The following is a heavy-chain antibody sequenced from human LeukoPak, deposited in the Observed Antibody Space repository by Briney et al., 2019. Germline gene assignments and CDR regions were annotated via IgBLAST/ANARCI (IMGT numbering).Heavy chain of an antibody. CDR2: ISGSGGST. Sequence: GGSLRLSCAASGFTFSSYAMSWVRQAPGKGLEWVSAISGSGGSTYYADSVKGRFTISRDNSKNTLYLQMNSLRAEDTAVYYCAKVWQQGSLIHIPYFDYWGQGTLVTVSS. CDR3: AKVWQQGSLIHIPYFDY. J-gene: IGHJ4*02. V-gene: IGHV3-23*01. D-gene: IGHD1-26*01. CDR1: GFTFSSYA.